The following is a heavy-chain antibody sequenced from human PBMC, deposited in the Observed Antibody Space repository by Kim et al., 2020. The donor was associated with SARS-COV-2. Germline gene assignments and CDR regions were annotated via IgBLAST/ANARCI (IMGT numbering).Heavy chain of an antibody. J-gene: IGHJ4*02. D-gene: IGHD3-10*01. CDR1: GGSFSGYY. CDR3: ARGGGTAFFFGAKFDY. CDR2: INHSGST. V-gene: IGHV4-34*01. Sequence: SETLSLTCAVYGGSFSGYYWSWIRQPPGKGLEWIGEINHSGSTNYNPSLKSRVTISVDTSKNQFSLKLSSVTAADTAVYYCARGGGTAFFFGAKFDYWGQGTLVTVSS.